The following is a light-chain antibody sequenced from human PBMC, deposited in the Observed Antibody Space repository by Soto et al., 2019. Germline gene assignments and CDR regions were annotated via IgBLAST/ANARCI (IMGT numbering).Light chain of an antibody. CDR2: DDS. CDR3: QVWDSSMDHVV. V-gene: IGLV3-21*02. CDR1: NIGSKS. Sequence: SYELTQPPSVSGSPGQTVRITCGGNNIGSKSVHWYQQKPVQAPVLVVYDDSDQPSWIPERFSGSNSGNTATLTISRVESGDEADYYCQVWDSSMDHVVCGGGTKVTGL. J-gene: IGLJ2*01.